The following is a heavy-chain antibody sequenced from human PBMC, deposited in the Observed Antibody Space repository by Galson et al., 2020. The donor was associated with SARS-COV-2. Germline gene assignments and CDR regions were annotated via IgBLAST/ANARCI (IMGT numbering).Heavy chain of an antibody. CDR2: ISTNGGST. V-gene: IGHV3-64*01. CDR1: GFDFSHSA. Sequence: GGSLRLSCAASGFDFSHSAMHWVRQVPGEGLQYVSAISTNGGSTYYANSVKGRFRISRDNSKNTLYLQMDSLRHEDMAVYYCARRRESLRDAFDYWGPGTVVTVSS. CDR3: ARRRESLRDAFDY. D-gene: IGHD3-10*01. J-gene: IGHJ4*02.